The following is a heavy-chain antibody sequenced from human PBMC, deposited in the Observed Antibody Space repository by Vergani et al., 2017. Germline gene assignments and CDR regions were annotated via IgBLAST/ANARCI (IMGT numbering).Heavy chain of an antibody. CDR2: ISYDGSNK. D-gene: IGHD4-17*01. CDR3: ARGASGDYVSSFDY. CDR1: GLYFSGFS. V-gene: IGHV3-30-3*01. J-gene: IGHJ4*02. Sequence: QFRLVQSGGGVVQPGRSLTLPCVDSGLYFSGFSMEWVRQAPGKGLEWVAVISYDGSNKYYADSVKGRFTISRDNSKNTLYLQMNSLRAEDTAVYYCARGASGDYVSSFDYWGQGTLVTVSS.